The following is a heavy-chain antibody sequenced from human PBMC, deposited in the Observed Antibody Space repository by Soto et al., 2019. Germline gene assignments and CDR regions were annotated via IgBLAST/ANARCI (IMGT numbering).Heavy chain of an antibody. V-gene: IGHV3-23*01. Sequence: GGSLRLSCAASGFTFSSYAMSWVRQAPGKGQEWVSAISGSGGSTYYADSVKGRFTISRDNSKNTLYLQMNSLRAEDTAVYYCAKDPRYYYDSSGSYFDYWGQGTLVTVSS. CDR2: ISGSGGST. CDR1: GFTFSSYA. D-gene: IGHD3-22*01. J-gene: IGHJ4*02. CDR3: AKDPRYYYDSSGSYFDY.